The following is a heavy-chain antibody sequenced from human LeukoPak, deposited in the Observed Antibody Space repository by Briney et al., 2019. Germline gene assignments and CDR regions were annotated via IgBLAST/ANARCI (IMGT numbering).Heavy chain of an antibody. Sequence: SVKVSCKASGGTFSSYAISWVRQAPGQGLEWMGRIIPILGIANYAQKFQGRVTITADKSTSTAYMELSSLRSEDTAVYYCASARRQLAAAAFDIWGQGTMVAVSS. CDR3: ASARRQLAAAAFDI. V-gene: IGHV1-69*04. CDR2: IIPILGIA. D-gene: IGHD6-13*01. CDR1: GGTFSSYA. J-gene: IGHJ3*02.